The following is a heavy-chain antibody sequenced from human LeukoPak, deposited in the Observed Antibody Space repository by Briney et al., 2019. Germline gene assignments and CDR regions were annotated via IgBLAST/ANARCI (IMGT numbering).Heavy chain of an antibody. J-gene: IGHJ4*02. V-gene: IGHV3-30*03. CDR3: AGDRATSYFDY. D-gene: IGHD1-26*01. CDR1: GFTFSSYG. CDR2: ISYDGSNK. Sequence: SGRSLRLSCAASGFTFSSYGMHWVRQAPGKGLEWVAVISYDGSNKYYADSVKGRFTISRDNSKNTLYLQMNSLRAEDTAVYYCAGDRATSYFDYWGQGALVTISS.